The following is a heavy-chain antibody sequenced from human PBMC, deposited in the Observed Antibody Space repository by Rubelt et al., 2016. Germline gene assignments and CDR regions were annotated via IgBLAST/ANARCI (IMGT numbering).Heavy chain of an antibody. CDR2: IRYDGSNK. J-gene: IGHJ4*02. Sequence: QVQLVESGGGVVQPGGSLRLSCAASGFTFSSYGMHWVRQAPGKGLEWVAFIRYDGSNKYYADSVKGRFTISRDNSKNTLYLQMNSLRAEDTAVYYCAKDGGSYYGDYWGQGTLVTVSS. CDR3: AKDGGSYYGDY. D-gene: IGHD1-26*01. V-gene: IGHV3-30*02. CDR1: GFTFSSYG.